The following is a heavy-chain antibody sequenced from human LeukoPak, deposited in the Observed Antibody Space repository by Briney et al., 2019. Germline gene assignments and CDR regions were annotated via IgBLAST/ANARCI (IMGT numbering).Heavy chain of an antibody. CDR2: ISAYNGNT. V-gene: IGHV1-18*01. CDR3: AREYSGYDWGQFDY. Sequence: GASVKVSCKASGYTFTSYGISWVRQAPGQGLEWMGWISAYNGNTNYARKLQGRVTMTTDTSTSTAYMELRSLRSDDTAVYYCAREYSGYDWGQFDYWGQGTLVTVSS. CDR1: GYTFTSYG. D-gene: IGHD5-12*01. J-gene: IGHJ4*02.